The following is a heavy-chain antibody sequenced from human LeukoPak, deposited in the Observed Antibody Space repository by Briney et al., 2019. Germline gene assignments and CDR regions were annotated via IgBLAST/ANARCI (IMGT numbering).Heavy chain of an antibody. D-gene: IGHD1-26*01. J-gene: IGHJ6*03. CDR3: ARGLEARPWGYYYYYMDV. Sequence: GASVKVSCKASGGTFSSYAISWVRQAPGQGLEWMGGIIPIFGTANYAQKFQGRVTITADESTSTAYMELSSLRSEDTAVYYCARGLEARPWGYYYYYMDVWGKGTTVTISS. CDR1: GGTFSSYA. CDR2: IIPIFGTA. V-gene: IGHV1-69*13.